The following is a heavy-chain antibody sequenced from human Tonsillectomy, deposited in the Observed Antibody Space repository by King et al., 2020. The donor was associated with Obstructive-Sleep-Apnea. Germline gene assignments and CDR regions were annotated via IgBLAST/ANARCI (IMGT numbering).Heavy chain of an antibody. CDR2: IYYSGST. D-gene: IGHD3-9*01. CDR1: GGSISSSSYY. Sequence: QLQESGPGLVKPSETLSLTCTVSGGSISSSSYYWGWIRQPPGKGLEWIGSIYYSGSTYYNPSLKSRVTISVDTSKNQFSLKLSSVTAADTAVYYCAGLGGYIDYDILTGYPDYWGEGTLVTVSS. J-gene: IGHJ4*02. CDR3: AGLGGYIDYDILTGYPDY. V-gene: IGHV4-39*07.